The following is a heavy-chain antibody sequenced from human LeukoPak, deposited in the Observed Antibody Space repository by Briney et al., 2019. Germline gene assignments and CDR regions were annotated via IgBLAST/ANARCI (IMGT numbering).Heavy chain of an antibody. Sequence: GGSLRISCATSGFSFTDYPMNWVRQAPGKGLERISNIRTTAEGAKYAYYADSVKGRVTISRDDGKNTLYLHMNSLRDDDTVVYHCAAGLRYAFDYWGQGILVTVSS. V-gene: IGHV3-48*02. J-gene: IGHJ4*02. D-gene: IGHD3-9*01. CDR2: IRTTAEGAKYA. CDR1: GFSFTDYP. CDR3: AAGLRYAFDY.